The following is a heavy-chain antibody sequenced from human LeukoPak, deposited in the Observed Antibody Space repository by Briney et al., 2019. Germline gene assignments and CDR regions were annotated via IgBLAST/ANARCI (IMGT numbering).Heavy chain of an antibody. J-gene: IGHJ3*02. Sequence: GSPGLSCSTSGFTFRSFWVHWVRQTSGEGVVWVSRINSDGSSITYADSVKGRFTISRDNAKNTLYLQMNSLRAEDTAVYYCARPILNAFDIWGQGTMVTVSS. D-gene: IGHD2-21*01. CDR1: GFTFRSFW. CDR3: ARPILNAFDI. CDR2: INSDGSSI. V-gene: IGHV3-74*01.